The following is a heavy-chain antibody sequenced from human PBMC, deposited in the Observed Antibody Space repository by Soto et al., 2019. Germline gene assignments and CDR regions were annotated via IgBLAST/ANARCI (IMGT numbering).Heavy chain of an antibody. CDR2: ISVYNGNT. Sequence: EASVKVSCKASGYTFTSYGISWVRQAPGQGLEWMGWISVYNGNTKYAQKLQGRVTMTTDTSTSTAHMELRSLRSDDTAVYYCAREPNYFDYWGQGTLVTVSS. CDR3: AREPNYFDY. CDR1: GYTFTSYG. J-gene: IGHJ4*02. V-gene: IGHV1-18*01.